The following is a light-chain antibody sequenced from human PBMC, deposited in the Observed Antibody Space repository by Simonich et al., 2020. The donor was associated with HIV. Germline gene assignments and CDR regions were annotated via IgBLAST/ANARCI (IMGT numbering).Light chain of an antibody. CDR2: DVS. CDR1: SSDVGSYNL. Sequence: QSALTQPASVSGSPGQSLTISCTGTSSDVGSYNLVSWYQQHPGKAPKLMIYDVSKRPSGVSNRFSGSKSGNTASLTISGLQAEDEADYYCSSYTSSSTLVFGGGTKLTVL. V-gene: IGLV2-14*02. J-gene: IGLJ3*02. CDR3: SSYTSSSTLV.